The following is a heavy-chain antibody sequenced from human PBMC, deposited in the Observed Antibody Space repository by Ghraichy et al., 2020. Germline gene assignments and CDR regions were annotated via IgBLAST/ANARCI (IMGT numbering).Heavy chain of an antibody. J-gene: IGHJ4*01. V-gene: IGHV4-34*01. Sequence: SETLSLTCAVYGGSFTGYYWSWIRQPPGRGLEWIGEINHSGSTNDNPSLKSRVTISVDTSKNQFSLKLSSVTAADTAVYYCARGAGYFDWLLNPYFDYWGHGTLVTVSS. CDR2: INHSGST. CDR3: ARGAGYFDWLLNPYFDY. CDR1: GGSFTGYY. D-gene: IGHD3-9*01.